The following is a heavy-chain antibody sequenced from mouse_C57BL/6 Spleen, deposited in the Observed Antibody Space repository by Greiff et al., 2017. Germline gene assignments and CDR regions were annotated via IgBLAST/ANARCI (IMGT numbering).Heavy chain of an antibody. J-gene: IGHJ4*01. Sequence: DVMLVESGGGLVKPGGSLKLSCAASGFTFSDYGMHWVRQAPEKGLEWVAYISSGSSTSYYADTVKGRFTISRDDAKNTLFLQMTSLRSEDTALYYCARGLFHYYAMDYWGQGTSVTVSS. CDR1: GFTFSDYG. CDR2: ISSGSSTS. CDR3: ARGLFHYYAMDY. V-gene: IGHV5-17*01.